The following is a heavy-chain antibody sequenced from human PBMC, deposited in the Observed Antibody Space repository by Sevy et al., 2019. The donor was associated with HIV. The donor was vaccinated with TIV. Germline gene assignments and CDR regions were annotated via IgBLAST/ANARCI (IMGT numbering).Heavy chain of an antibody. D-gene: IGHD5-12*01. J-gene: IGHJ6*02. CDR2: IKQDGSEK. Sequence: GSLRLSCAASGFTFNSYWMSWVRQAPGKGLEWVANIKQDGSEKYYVDSVKGRFTISRDNSQNSLFLQMNTLRAEETAVYYCAREGSPYDTYYYYYGMDVWGQGTTVTVSS. V-gene: IGHV3-7*01. CDR1: GFTFNSYW. CDR3: AREGSPYDTYYYYYGMDV.